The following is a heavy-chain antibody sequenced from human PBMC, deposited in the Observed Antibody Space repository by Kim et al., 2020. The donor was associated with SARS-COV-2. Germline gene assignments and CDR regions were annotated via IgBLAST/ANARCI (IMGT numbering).Heavy chain of an antibody. V-gene: IGHV4-59*01. J-gene: IGHJ4*02. CDR1: GGSISSYY. CDR3: ASSIAAAGTHYFDY. D-gene: IGHD6-13*01. CDR2: IYYSGST. Sequence: SETLSLTCTVSGGSISSYYWSWIRQPPGKGLEWIGYIYYSGSTNYNPSLKSRVTISVDTSKNQFSLKLSSVTAADTAVYYCASSIAAAGTHYFDYWGQGTLVTVSS.